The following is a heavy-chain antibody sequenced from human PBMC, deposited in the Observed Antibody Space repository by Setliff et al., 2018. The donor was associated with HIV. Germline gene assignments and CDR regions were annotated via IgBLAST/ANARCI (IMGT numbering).Heavy chain of an antibody. V-gene: IGHV4-39*01. J-gene: IGHJ5*02. D-gene: IGHD3-22*01. CDR1: GDSISNNKCY. CDR3: ASRIYYYDESRVLREEGFVP. CDR2: IYHTGRT. Sequence: PSETLSLTCSVSGDSISNNKCYWTWIRQPPGKVLEWTGSIYHTGRTYYNRSLESRLTISIDTSKNQFALKLTSVTAADTAMYYCASRIYYYDESRVLREEGFVPWGQGTLVTVSS.